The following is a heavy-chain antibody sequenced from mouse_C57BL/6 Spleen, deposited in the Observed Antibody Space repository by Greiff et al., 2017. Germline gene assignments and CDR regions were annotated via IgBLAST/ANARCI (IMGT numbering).Heavy chain of an antibody. Sequence: EVQLVESGGGLVKPGGSLKLSCAASGFTFSSYAMSWVRQTPEKRLEWVATISDGGSYTYYPDNVKGRFTISRDNAKNNLYLQMSHLKSEDTAMYYCAREQRVTYYDVRYWYFDVWGTGTTVTVSS. CDR1: GFTFSSYA. D-gene: IGHD2-4*01. CDR3: AREQRVTYYDVRYWYFDV. V-gene: IGHV5-4*01. CDR2: ISDGGSYT. J-gene: IGHJ1*03.